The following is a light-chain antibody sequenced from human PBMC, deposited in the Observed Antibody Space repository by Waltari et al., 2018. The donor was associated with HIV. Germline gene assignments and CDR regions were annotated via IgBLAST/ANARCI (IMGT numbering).Light chain of an antibody. Sequence: DIVLTQSPDSLAVAPVDRGTIHCRSSSGLLCWDQNKYLLGWYQQKPGKPPKLLIYGASTRESGVPARFTGSGSGTDFSLTINSLQAEDVATYYCQQYHSIPWTFGRGTKVEI. CDR1: SGLLCWDQNKYL. CDR3: QQYHSIPWT. J-gene: IGKJ1*01. V-gene: IGKV4-1*01. CDR2: GAS.